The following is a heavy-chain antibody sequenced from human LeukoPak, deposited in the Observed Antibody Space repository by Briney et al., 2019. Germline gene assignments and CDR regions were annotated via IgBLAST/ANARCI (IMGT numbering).Heavy chain of an antibody. J-gene: IGHJ4*02. Sequence: GGSLRLSCAASGFTFSSYSMNWVRQAPGKGLEWVSSISSSSSYIYYADSVKGRFTISRDNAKNSLYLQMNSLRAEDTAVYYCARDACGGDCYSDFDYWGQGTLVTVSS. CDR3: ARDACGGDCYSDFDY. V-gene: IGHV3-21*01. D-gene: IGHD2-21*02. CDR2: ISSSSSYI. CDR1: GFTFSSYS.